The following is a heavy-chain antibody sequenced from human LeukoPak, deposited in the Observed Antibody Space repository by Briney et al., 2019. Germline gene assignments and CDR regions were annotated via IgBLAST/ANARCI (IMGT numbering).Heavy chain of an antibody. V-gene: IGHV4-59*12. CDR1: GGSISSYY. CDR2: IYYSGSP. J-gene: IGHJ5*02. D-gene: IGHD6-19*01. CDR3: ARGAVADDWFDP. Sequence: SETLSLTCTVSGGSISSYYWRWIRQPPGKGLEGIGYIYYSGSPNYNPPLKSRVTMSVGTSKNQFSLKLSSVTATETAVYYCARGAVADDWFDPWGQGTLVTVSS.